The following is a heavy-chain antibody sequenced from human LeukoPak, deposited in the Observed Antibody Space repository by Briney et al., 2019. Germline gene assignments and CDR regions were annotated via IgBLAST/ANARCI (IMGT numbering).Heavy chain of an antibody. CDR2: INPNSGGT. CDR1: VYTFTSYF. Sequence: ASVTVSCKTSVYTFTSYFIHWVRQAPGQGLEWMGWINPNSGGTSNLQKFQGRVAMTRDTSISTAYMDLSRLRSDDTAVYYCARGRAGDYFDYWGQGTLVTVSS. V-gene: IGHV1-2*02. CDR3: ARGRAGDYFDY. J-gene: IGHJ4*02.